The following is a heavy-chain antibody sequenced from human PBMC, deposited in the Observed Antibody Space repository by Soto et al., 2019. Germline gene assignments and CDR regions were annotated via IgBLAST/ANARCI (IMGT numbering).Heavy chain of an antibody. J-gene: IGHJ4*02. D-gene: IGHD4-17*01. Sequence: SVKVSCKASGGTFSSYAISWVRQAPGQGLEWMGGIIPIFGTANYAQKFQGRVTITADESTSTAYMELSSLRSEDTAVYYCASLSYGDVYFDYWGQGTLVTVSS. V-gene: IGHV1-69*13. CDR2: IIPIFGTA. CDR1: GGTFSSYA. CDR3: ASLSYGDVYFDY.